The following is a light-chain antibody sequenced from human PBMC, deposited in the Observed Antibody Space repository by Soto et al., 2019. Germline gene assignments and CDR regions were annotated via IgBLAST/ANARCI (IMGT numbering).Light chain of an antibody. CDR2: EVT. CDR1: NSDVGIFNF. CDR3: SSYTAAGTVV. Sequence: QSALTQPASGSGSPGQSITISCTGTNSDVGIFNFVSWFQQHPGKAPKHMIYEVTNRPSGVSNRFSGSKSGNTASLTISGLQTEDEADYYCSSYTAAGTVVFGGGTKVTVL. V-gene: IGLV2-14*01. J-gene: IGLJ2*01.